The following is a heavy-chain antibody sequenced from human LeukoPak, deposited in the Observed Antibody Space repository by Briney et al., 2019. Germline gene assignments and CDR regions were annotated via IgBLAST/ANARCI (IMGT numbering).Heavy chain of an antibody. D-gene: IGHD4-17*01. V-gene: IGHV3-11*04. J-gene: IGHJ6*02. Sequence: GGSLRLSCAASGFTFSDYYMSWIRQAPGKGLEWVSYISSSGSTIYYADSVKGRFTISRDNAKNSLYLQMNSLRAEDTAVYYCARDPRRVTTWYYYYYGMDVWGQGTTVTVSS. CDR3: ARDPRRVTTWYYYYYGMDV. CDR1: GFTFSDYY. CDR2: ISSSGSTI.